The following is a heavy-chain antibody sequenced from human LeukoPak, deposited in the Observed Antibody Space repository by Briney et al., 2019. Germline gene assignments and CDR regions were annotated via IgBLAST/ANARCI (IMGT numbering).Heavy chain of an antibody. J-gene: IGHJ3*02. Sequence: SETLSLTCTVSGGSISSSSYYWGWIRQPPGKGLEWIGSIYYSGSTYYNPSLKSRVTISVDTSKNQFSLKLSSVTAADTAVYHCARDSAVDDAFDIWGQGTMVTVSS. CDR3: ARDSAVDDAFDI. D-gene: IGHD5-24*01. CDR1: GGSISSSSYY. V-gene: IGHV4-39*07. CDR2: IYYSGST.